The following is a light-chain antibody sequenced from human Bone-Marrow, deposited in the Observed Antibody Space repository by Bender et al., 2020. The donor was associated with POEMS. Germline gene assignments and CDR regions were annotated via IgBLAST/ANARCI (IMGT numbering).Light chain of an antibody. CDR3: SSSTSCNTWV. CDR2: EVT. V-gene: IGLV2-14*01. Sequence: QSALTQPASVSGSPGQSITIACTGTRGDVGGYDYVSWHQQHPNKAPKLILYEVTNRPSGVSDRFSDSKTANTTYLTIYWLQDRDEAHHYWSSSTSCNTWVFGGVTKVTVL. CDR1: RGDVGGYDY. J-gene: IGLJ3*02.